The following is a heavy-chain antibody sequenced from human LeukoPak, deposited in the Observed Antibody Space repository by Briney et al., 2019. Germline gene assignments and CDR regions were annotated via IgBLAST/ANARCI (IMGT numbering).Heavy chain of an antibody. D-gene: IGHD3-10*01. V-gene: IGHV5-51*01. CDR2: IYPGDSDT. CDR1: GYSFTSYW. J-gene: IGHJ6*02. CDR3: ARHHDRITMVRGVIFYGMDV. Sequence: GESLQISCKGSGYSFTSYWIGWGRPMPGKGLERMGIIYPGDSDTRYSPYFQGQVTISADKSISTAYLQWSSLKASDTAMYYCARHHDRITMVRGVIFYGMDVWGQGTTVTVSS.